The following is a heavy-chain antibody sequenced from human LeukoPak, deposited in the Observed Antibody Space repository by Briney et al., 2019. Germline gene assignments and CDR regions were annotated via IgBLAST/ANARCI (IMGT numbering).Heavy chain of an antibody. V-gene: IGHV3-48*04. CDR2: ISSSGTTI. Sequence: GGSLRLSCAASGFIFTDYGMHWVRQAPGKGLEWVSYISSSGTTIYYADSVKGRFTISRDNAENSLYLQMNSLRAEDTAVYYCARDGYDFWSGYYYFDYWGQGTLVTVSS. D-gene: IGHD3-3*01. CDR3: ARDGYDFWSGYYYFDY. J-gene: IGHJ4*02. CDR1: GFIFTDYG.